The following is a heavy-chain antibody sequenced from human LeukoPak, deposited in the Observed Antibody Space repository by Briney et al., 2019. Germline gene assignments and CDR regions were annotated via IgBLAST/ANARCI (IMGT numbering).Heavy chain of an antibody. CDR1: GGTFSSYA. CDR2: IIPILGIA. CDR3: AKIVVVPAAISYYYYGMDV. D-gene: IGHD2-2*01. J-gene: IGHJ6*02. V-gene: IGHV1-69*04. Sequence: SVKVSCKASGGTFSSYAISWVRQAPGQGPEWMGRIIPILGIANYAQKFQGRVTITADKSTSTAYMELSSLRSEDTAVYYCAKIVVVPAAISYYYYGMDVWGQGTTVTVSS.